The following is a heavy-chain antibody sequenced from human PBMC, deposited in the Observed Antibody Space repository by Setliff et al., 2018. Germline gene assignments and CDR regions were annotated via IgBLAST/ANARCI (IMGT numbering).Heavy chain of an antibody. J-gene: IGHJ6*03. CDR3: ARMSGFLYTDV. CDR1: GGSISSYY. V-gene: IGHV4-59*08. Sequence: SETLSLTCTVSGGSISSYYWSWIRQPPGKGLEWIGYIYYSGSTNYNPSLKSRVTISVDTSKNQFSLNLSSVTAADTAVYYCARMSGFLYTDVWGKGTTVTVSS. CDR2: IYYSGST. D-gene: IGHD3-3*01.